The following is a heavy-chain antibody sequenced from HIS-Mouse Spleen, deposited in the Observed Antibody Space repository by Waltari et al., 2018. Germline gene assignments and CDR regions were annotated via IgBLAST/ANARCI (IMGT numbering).Heavy chain of an antibody. CDR2: ISWNSGSI. V-gene: IGHV3-9*01. CDR3: AKKDPLTGDFDY. CDR1: GFTFDDYA. J-gene: IGHJ4*02. Sequence: EVQLVESGGGLVQPGRSLRLSCAASGFTFDDYAMHWVRQAPGKGLEWVSGISWNSGSIGYADSVKGRFTISRDNAKNSLYLQMNSLRAEDTALYYCAKKDPLTGDFDYWGQGTLVTVSS. D-gene: IGHD7-27*01.